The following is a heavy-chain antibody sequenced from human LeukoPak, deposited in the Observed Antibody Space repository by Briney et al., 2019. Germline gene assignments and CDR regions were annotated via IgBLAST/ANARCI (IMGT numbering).Heavy chain of an antibody. J-gene: IGHJ4*02. CDR1: GLIVSNSY. Sequence: GESLKISCAASGLIVSNSYMSWVRQAPGKGLEWVSVIYRGGSTYYADSVKGRFTISRDNSKNTLYLQVTGLRAEDTAVYYCSRDEDYFDYWGQGTLVTVSS. CDR2: IYRGGST. CDR3: SRDEDYFDY. V-gene: IGHV3-53*01.